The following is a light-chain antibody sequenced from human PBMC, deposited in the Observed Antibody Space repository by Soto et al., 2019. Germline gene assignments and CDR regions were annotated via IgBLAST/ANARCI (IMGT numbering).Light chain of an antibody. V-gene: IGKV3-20*01. Sequence: EIVLTQSPGTLSLSPGERATLSCRASQSVSSSYLTWYQQKPGLAPRLLIYGASSRATGIPDRFSGSGSGTDFTLTISRLEPEDFAVDYCQQYGSSALTFGGGTKVEIK. J-gene: IGKJ4*01. CDR1: QSVSSSY. CDR3: QQYGSSALT. CDR2: GAS.